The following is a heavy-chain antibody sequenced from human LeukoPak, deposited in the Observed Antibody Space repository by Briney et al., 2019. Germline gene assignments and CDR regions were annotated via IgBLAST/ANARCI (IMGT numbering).Heavy chain of an antibody. CDR3: AICSSTRTHAFDI. Sequence: SETLSLNCAVSGYSISSGYYWGWIRQPPGKGLEWIGSIYHSGSTYYNPSLKSRVTISVDTSKNQFSLKLSSVTAADTAVYYCAICSSTRTHAFDIWGQGTMVTVSS. V-gene: IGHV4-38-2*01. CDR2: IYHSGST. CDR1: GYSISSGYY. J-gene: IGHJ3*02. D-gene: IGHD2-2*01.